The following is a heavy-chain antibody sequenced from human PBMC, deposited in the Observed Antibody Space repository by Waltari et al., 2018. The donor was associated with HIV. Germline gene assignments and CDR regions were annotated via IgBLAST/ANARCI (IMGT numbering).Heavy chain of an antibody. CDR2: ISATGATV. CDR1: GFTFSDFR. V-gene: IGHV3-48*01. D-gene: IGHD2-15*01. CDR3: ARCETVVTPFINKYLGLDV. Sequence: EVQLVESGGKLVQPGGSLRLSCLASGFTFSDFRMNWVRQGPGTGLEWVAEISATGATVVYANAGKGRFTVSRDKVENSLYLDVSSLRAEDTGDYYCARCETVVTPFINKYLGLDVWGPGTTVTVSS. J-gene: IGHJ6*02.